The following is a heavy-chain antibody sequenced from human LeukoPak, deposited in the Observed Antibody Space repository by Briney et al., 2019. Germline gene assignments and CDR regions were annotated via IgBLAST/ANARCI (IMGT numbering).Heavy chain of an antibody. V-gene: IGHV3-30-3*01. CDR1: GFTFSTYW. CDR2: ISYDGSNK. J-gene: IGHJ4*02. CDR3: ARDQFSYYDSSGYGY. D-gene: IGHD3-22*01. Sequence: GGSLRLSCAASGFTFSTYWMSWVRQAPGKGLEWVAVISYDGSNKYYADSVKGRFTISRDNSKNTLYLQMNSLRAEDTAVYYCARDQFSYYDSSGYGYWGQGTLVTVSS.